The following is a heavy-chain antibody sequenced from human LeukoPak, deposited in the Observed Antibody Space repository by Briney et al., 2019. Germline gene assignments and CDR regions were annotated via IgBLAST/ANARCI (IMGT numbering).Heavy chain of an antibody. Sequence: PSETLSLTCTVSGGSISSSSYYWSWIRQPPGKGLEWIGEINHSGSTNYNPSLKSRVTISVDTSKNQFSLKLSSVTAADTAVYYCARAPGWNYMHWFDPWGQGTLVTVSS. D-gene: IGHD1-7*01. CDR1: GGSISSSSYY. V-gene: IGHV4-39*07. CDR2: INHSGST. J-gene: IGHJ5*02. CDR3: ARAPGWNYMHWFDP.